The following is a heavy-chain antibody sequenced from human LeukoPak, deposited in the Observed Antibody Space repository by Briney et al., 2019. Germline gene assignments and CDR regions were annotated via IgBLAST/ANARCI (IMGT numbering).Heavy chain of an antibody. CDR2: IKQDGSEK. CDR1: GFTFSSYW. CDR3: ARDDPYDSDAFDI. V-gene: IGHV3-7*01. Sequence: HSGGSLRLSCAASGFTFSSYWMSWVRQAPGKGLEWVANIKQDGSEKYYVDSVTGRFTISRDNAKNSLYLQMNSLRAEDTAVYYCARDDPYDSDAFDIWGQGTMVTVSS. J-gene: IGHJ3*02. D-gene: IGHD2-15*01.